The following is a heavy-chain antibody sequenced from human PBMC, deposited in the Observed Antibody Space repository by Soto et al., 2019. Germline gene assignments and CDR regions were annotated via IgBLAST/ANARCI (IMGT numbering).Heavy chain of an antibody. D-gene: IGHD6-19*01. J-gene: IGHJ4*02. CDR3: VTSRVSIAVAGETEYYFDY. CDR2: VNPNSGGT. Sequence: GASVKVSCKASGYTFTGYYIHWVRQAPGQGLEWMGWVNPNSGGTNYAQKFQGWGTMTRDTSSSTAYMELSRLRSDDTAVYYCVTSRVSIAVAGETEYYFDYWGQGTLVTVSS. V-gene: IGHV1-2*04. CDR1: GYTFTGYY.